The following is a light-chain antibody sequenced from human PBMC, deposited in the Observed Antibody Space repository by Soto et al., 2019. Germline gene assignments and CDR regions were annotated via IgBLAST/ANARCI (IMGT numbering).Light chain of an antibody. J-gene: IGKJ2*01. CDR3: HQYGSSHT. V-gene: IGKV3-15*01. CDR2: GAS. CDR1: QSVSSN. Sequence: EIVMTQSPATLSVSPGERATLSCRASQSVSSNLVWYQQKLGQAPRLFIYGASTRATGIPARFSGSGSGREFTLTISSLQSEDFAVYYCHQYGSSHTFGQGTKLEIK.